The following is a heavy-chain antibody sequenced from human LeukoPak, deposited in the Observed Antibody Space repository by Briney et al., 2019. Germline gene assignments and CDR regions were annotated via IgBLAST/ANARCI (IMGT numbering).Heavy chain of an antibody. J-gene: IGHJ4*02. D-gene: IGHD3-10*02. CDR3: ARVRVPPYYFDY. CDR2: IYTSGST. Sequence: ASQTLSLTCTVSGGSISSGSYYWSWTRQPAGKGLEWIGRIYTSGSTNYNPSLKSRVTISVDTSKNQFSLKLSSVTAADTAVYYCARVRVPPYYFDYWGQGTLVTVSS. CDR1: GGSISSGSYY. V-gene: IGHV4-61*02.